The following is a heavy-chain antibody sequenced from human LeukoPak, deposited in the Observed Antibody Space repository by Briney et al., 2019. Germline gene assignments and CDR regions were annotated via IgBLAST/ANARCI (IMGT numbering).Heavy chain of an antibody. CDR3: ARGRRGVRTTVGVWFDP. J-gene: IGHJ5*02. V-gene: IGHV4-34*01. Sequence: PSETLSLTCAVYGGSFSGYYWSWIRQPPGKGLEWIGEINHSGSTNYNPSLKSRVTISVDTSKNQFSLKLSSVTAADTAVYYCARGRRGVRTTVGVWFDPWGQGTLVTVSS. D-gene: IGHD4-17*01. CDR2: INHSGST. CDR1: GGSFSGYY.